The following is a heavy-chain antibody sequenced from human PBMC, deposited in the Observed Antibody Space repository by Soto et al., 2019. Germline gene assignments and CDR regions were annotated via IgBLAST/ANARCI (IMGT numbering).Heavy chain of an antibody. CDR3: ARHPYGDYVYDYYYGMDV. D-gene: IGHD4-17*01. CDR2: VFPGDSET. V-gene: IGHV5-51*01. J-gene: IGHJ6*02. CDR1: GYSFTNYW. Sequence: PGESLKISCKGSGYSFTNYWIGWVRQMPGKGLEWMGIVFPGDSETRYSPSFQGQVTISADKSISTAYLQWSSLKASDTAMYYCARHPYGDYVYDYYYGMDVWGQGTTVTVSS.